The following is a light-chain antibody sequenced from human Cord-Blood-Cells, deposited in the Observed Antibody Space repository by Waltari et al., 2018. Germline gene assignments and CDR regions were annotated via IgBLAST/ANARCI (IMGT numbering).Light chain of an antibody. CDR1: QSVSKY. J-gene: IGKJ1*01. CDR3: QLHERFPAT. V-gene: IGKV3-20*01. CDR2: AAS. Sequence: IVLTQNPGTLSLSPGERATRSCRASQSVSKYLAWYQQRPGQAPRLLIYAASTRATGIPDRFSGSGFGTDFSLTISRLEPEDFAVYYCQLHERFPATFGPGTTVAI.